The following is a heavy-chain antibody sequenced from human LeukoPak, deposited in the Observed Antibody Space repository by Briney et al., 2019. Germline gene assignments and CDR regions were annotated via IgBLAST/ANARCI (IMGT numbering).Heavy chain of an antibody. J-gene: IGHJ4*02. D-gene: IGHD6-13*01. CDR2: IWNDGSNK. CDR1: GFTLSTYG. V-gene: IGHV3-33*06. Sequence: GGSLRLSCAASGFTLSTYGMYWVRQAPGKGLEWVAVIWNDGSNKHYADSAKGRFTISRDNSKNTLDLQMNSLGAEDTAVYYCAKDLSSSWFEGLDNWGQGTLVTVSS. CDR3: AKDLSSSWFEGLDN.